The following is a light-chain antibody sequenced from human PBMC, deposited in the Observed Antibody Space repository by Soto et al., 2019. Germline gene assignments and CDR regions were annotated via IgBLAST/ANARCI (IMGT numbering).Light chain of an antibody. CDR1: SSDVGGYNY. V-gene: IGLV2-14*01. J-gene: IGLJ2*01. CDR3: SSYTSSSTLV. CDR2: DVS. Sequence: QSALTQPASVSGSPGQSITISCTGTSSDVGGYNYVSWYQQHPDKAPRLMIYDVSNRPSGVSNRFSASKSGSTASLTISGLQAEDEADYYCSSYTSSSTLVFGGGTQLTVL.